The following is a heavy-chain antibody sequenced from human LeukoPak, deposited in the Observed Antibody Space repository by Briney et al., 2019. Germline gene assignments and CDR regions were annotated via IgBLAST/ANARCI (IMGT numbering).Heavy chain of an antibody. CDR2: IFYTGKT. J-gene: IGHJ4*02. CDR1: GGSVYTSDYY. CDR3: ARDQVYDIPLDY. D-gene: IGHD5/OR15-5a*01. Sequence: PSETLSLTCTVSGGSVYTSDYYWGWVRQPPGKGPEWIGDIFYTGKTNYNPSLKSRVSISIDTSKNQFSLKLTSVTAADTAVYYCARDQVYDIPLDYWGQGTLVTVSS. V-gene: IGHV4-39*07.